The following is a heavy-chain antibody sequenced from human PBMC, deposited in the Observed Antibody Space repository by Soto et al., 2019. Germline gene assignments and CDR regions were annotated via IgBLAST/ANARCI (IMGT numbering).Heavy chain of an antibody. CDR1: GGSISSYY. CDR2: IYYSGST. V-gene: IGHV4-59*01. J-gene: IGHJ4*02. CDR3: ARNIAARPYYFDY. Sequence: SETLSLTCTVSGGSISSYYWSWVRQPPGKGLEWIGYIYYSGSTNYNPSLKSRVTISVDTSKNQFSLKLSSVTTADTAVYYCARNIAARPYYFDYWGQGTLVTVSS. D-gene: IGHD6-6*01.